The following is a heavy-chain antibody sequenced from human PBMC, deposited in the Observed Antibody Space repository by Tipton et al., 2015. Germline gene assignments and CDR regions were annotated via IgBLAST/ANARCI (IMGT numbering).Heavy chain of an antibody. Sequence: TLSLTCTVSGGSISSGDYYYNWIRQPPGKGLEWIGYISYSGSTYYNPSLKSRVTISVDTSKTQFSLNLNSVTAADTAVYYCARVDDFPPSWFDPWGQGTLVTVSS. J-gene: IGHJ5*02. CDR3: ARVDDFPPSWFDP. CDR2: ISYSGST. CDR1: GGSISSGDYY. D-gene: IGHD3-3*01. V-gene: IGHV4-30-4*01.